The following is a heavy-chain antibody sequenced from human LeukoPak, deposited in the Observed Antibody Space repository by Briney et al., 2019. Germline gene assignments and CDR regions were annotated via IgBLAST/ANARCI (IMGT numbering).Heavy chain of an antibody. D-gene: IGHD6-19*01. CDR3: ARETEVPGGRSWDF. V-gene: IGHV4-4*07. J-gene: IGHJ4*02. CDR2: IHPSGTT. CDR1: GGSISSYY. Sequence: SETLSLTCTVSGGSISSYYRTWIRQPAGKGLEWIGRIHPSGTTNHNPSLKSRVIMSLDMSSNQFSLKVRSVAAADTAVYYCARETEVPGGRSWDFWGQGTLVTVSS.